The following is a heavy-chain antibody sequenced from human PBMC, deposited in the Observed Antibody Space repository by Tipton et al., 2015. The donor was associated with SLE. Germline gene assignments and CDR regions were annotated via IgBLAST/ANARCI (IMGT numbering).Heavy chain of an antibody. CDR1: GGSISSGSYY. D-gene: IGHD4-11*01. V-gene: IGHV4-61*02. Sequence: GLVKPSETLSLTCTVSGGSISSGSYYWSWIRQPAGKGLEWIGRIYTSGSTNYNPSLKSRVTISVDTSKNQFSLKLSSVTAADTAVYYCASAGGGYSNMGYYYYYYMDVWGKGTTVTVSS. CDR2: IYTSGST. CDR3: ASAGGGYSNMGYYYYYYMDV. J-gene: IGHJ6*03.